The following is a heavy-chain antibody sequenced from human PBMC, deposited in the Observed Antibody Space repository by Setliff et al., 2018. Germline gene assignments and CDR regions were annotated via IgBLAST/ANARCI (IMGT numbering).Heavy chain of an antibody. Sequence: GASVKVSCKASGYTFTNFGFHWLRQAPGQGLEWMAMIITSTGKTSYAQKFQGRVTVTTDTSTSTAYMELRSLRSDDTAVYYCARAPPKIVVTVAALDYWGQGALVTVPQ. CDR1: GYTFTNFG. CDR2: IITSTGKT. D-gene: IGHD2-15*01. V-gene: IGHV1-18*01. CDR3: ARAPPKIVVTVAALDY. J-gene: IGHJ4*02.